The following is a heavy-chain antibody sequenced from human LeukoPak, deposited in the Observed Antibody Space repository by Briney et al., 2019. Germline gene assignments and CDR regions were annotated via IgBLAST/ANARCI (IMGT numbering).Heavy chain of an antibody. Sequence: SETLSLTCTVSGGSISSYCWSWIRQPPGKGLEWIGYIYYSGSTNYNPSLKSRVTISVDTSKNQFSLKLTSVTAADTAVYYCARYCSGGSCGFDPWGQGTLVTVSS. CDR2: IYYSGST. J-gene: IGHJ5*02. CDR3: ARYCSGGSCGFDP. D-gene: IGHD2-15*01. CDR1: GGSISSYC. V-gene: IGHV4-59*01.